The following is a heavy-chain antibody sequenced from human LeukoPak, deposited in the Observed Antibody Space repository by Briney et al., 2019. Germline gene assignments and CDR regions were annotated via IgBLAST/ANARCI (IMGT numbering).Heavy chain of an antibody. CDR1: GFTFSSSA. J-gene: IGHJ4*02. D-gene: IGHD2-21*01. CDR2: ISNNGGTT. CDR3: AKDFRIGYSAHFDY. V-gene: IGHV3-23*01. Sequence: GGSLRLSCAASGFTFSSSAMSWVRQAPGKGLEWVTAISNNGGTTYYADSVKGRFSISRDNSKNTLYLQMDSLRGEDTAVYYCAKDFRIGYSAHFDYWGQGALVTVSS.